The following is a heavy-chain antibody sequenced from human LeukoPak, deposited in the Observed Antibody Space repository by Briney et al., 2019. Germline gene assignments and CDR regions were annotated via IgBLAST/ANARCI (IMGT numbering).Heavy chain of an antibody. D-gene: IGHD1-1*01. CDR2: IYTSGST. CDR3: ARQGLDNWNDYLDY. V-gene: IGHV4-4*07. Sequence: SETLSLTCTVSGGSISSYYWSRIRQPAGKGLEWIGRIYTSGSTNYNPSLKSRVTMSVDTSKNQFSLKLSSVTAADTAVYHCARQGLDNWNDYLDYWGQGTLVTVSS. J-gene: IGHJ4*02. CDR1: GGSISSYY.